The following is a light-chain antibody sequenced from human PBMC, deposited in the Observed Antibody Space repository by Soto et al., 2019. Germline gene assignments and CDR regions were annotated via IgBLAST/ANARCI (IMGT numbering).Light chain of an antibody. Sequence: ENVLTQSPGTLSLSPGERATLSCRASQTVNNNYIAWYQQKPGQAPRLVIYDASRRVTGIPDRFSGSGSGTDFTLTITRLEPEDFAVYHCQRYGGSPPSTFGQGTPLEIK. J-gene: IGKJ2*01. CDR2: DAS. CDR1: QTVNNNY. CDR3: QRYGGSPPST. V-gene: IGKV3-20*01.